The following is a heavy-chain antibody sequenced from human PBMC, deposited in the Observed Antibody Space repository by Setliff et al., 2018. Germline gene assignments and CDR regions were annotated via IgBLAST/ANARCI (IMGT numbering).Heavy chain of an antibody. J-gene: IGHJ5*02. D-gene: IGHD3-9*01. CDR2: IQRGLEGGKT. V-gene: IGHV3-15*01. CDR1: GFTFHNAW. Sequence: PGGSLRLSCTSTGFTFHNAWVSWVRQAPGRGLEWVGRIQRGLEGGKTDYATAVKGRFAIARVGSNTVHLQMVRLRTEDTGVYYCTTVQSNFVEYHWFNPWGPGTLVTVSS. CDR3: TTVQSNFVEYHWFNP.